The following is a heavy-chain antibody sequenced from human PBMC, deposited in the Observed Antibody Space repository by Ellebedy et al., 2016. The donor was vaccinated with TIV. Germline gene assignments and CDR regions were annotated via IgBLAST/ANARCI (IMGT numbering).Heavy chain of an antibody. V-gene: IGHV3-48*03. D-gene: IGHD2-2*01. J-gene: IGHJ4*02. CDR1: GFTFSSYE. CDR3: ARVVPLYCSSSSCKDY. CDR2: ISSSGSTI. Sequence: PGGSLRLSCAASGFTFSSYEMNWVRQAPGKGLEWASYISSSGSTIYYADSVKGRFTISRDNAKNSLYLQMNSLRAEDTAVYYCARVVPLYCSSSSCKDYWGQGTLVTVSS.